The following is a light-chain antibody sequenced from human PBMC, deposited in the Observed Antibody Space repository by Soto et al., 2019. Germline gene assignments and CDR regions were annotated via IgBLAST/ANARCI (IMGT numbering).Light chain of an antibody. CDR3: QQYGSSPPYS. CDR2: GAS. CDR1: QSVSSNY. Sequence: EIVLTQSPATLSLSPGGRATLSCRASQSVSSNYLAWYQQKPGQAPRLLIYGASSRATGIPDRFSGSGSGTDFTLTISRLEPEDFAVYYCQQYGSSPPYSFGQGTKLEIK. V-gene: IGKV3-20*01. J-gene: IGKJ2*03.